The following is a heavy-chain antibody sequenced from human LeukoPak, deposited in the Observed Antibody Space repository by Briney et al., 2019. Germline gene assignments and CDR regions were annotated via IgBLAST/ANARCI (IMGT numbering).Heavy chain of an antibody. Sequence: GASVKVSCKASGYTFTSYYMHWVRQAPGQGLEWMGIINPSGGSTSYAQKFQGRVTMTRDMSASTVYMELSSLRSEDTAVYYCARGGRRGLLEWLLRGASFDPWGQGTLVTVSS. D-gene: IGHD3-3*01. V-gene: IGHV1-46*01. CDR2: INPSGGST. CDR1: GYTFTSYY. CDR3: ARGGRRGLLEWLLRGASFDP. J-gene: IGHJ5*02.